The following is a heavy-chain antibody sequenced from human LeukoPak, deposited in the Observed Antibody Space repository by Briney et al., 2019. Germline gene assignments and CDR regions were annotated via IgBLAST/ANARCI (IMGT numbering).Heavy chain of an antibody. V-gene: IGHV4-61*01. D-gene: IGHD3-22*01. Sequence: SGTLSLTCTVSGDSVSSGNYYLSWIRQPPGKGLDWITYMSPSGTTKYNPSPKSRVTTSVDTSRTQFSLRLSSVTAADTAVYYCARGQDDRSGTFDYWGQGILVTVSS. CDR3: ARGQDDRSGTFDY. CDR2: MSPSGTT. J-gene: IGHJ4*02. CDR1: GDSVSSGNYY.